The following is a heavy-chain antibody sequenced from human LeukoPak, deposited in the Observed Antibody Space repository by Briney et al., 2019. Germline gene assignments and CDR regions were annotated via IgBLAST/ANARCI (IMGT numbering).Heavy chain of an antibody. D-gene: IGHD6-13*01. V-gene: IGHV1-69*05. J-gene: IGHJ2*01. CDR1: GCTFSSYA. CDR3: ARVGEVAAAGTRAKNWYFDL. CDR2: IIPIFGTA. Sequence: ASVTVSCKASGCTFSSYAISWVRQAPGQGLEWMGGIIPIFGTANYAQKFQGRVTITTDESTSTAYMELSSLRSEDTAVYYCARVGEVAAAGTRAKNWYFDLWGRGTLVTVSS.